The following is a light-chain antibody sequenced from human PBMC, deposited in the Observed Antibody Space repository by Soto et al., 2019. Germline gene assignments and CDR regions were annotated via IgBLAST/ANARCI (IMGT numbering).Light chain of an antibody. Sequence: DIQMTQSPSSLSASVGDTISITCRSFQTIRKSLNWYQQRPGKAPKLLIFGASSLHNGVPPRFSGLGSGTHVTLNITTPQPEDAATYYCQQSLSVPYTFGQGTRVDI. J-gene: IGKJ2*01. CDR2: GAS. CDR1: QTIRKS. CDR3: QQSLSVPYT. V-gene: IGKV1-39*01.